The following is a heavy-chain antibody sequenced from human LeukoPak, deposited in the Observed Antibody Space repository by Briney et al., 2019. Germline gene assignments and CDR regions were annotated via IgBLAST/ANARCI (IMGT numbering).Heavy chain of an antibody. D-gene: IGHD6-6*01. J-gene: IGHJ4*02. CDR1: GFPFNSYA. V-gene: IGHV3-23*01. CDR3: AKNSAASSSIAAQYYFDY. CDR2: ISCSGGST. Sequence: GSLRLSCAASGFPFNSYAMSWGRPASGKGLEWVSAISCSGGSTYYADSVKGRFTISRDNSKNTLYLQMNSLRAEDTAVYYCAKNSAASSSIAAQYYFDYWGQGTLVTVSS.